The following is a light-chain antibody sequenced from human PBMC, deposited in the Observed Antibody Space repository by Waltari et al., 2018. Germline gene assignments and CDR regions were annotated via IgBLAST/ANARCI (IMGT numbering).Light chain of an antibody. CDR3: QAWDSLVV. Sequence: SYDLTQPPSVSVSPGQTAPITCSGDPLGDKYVVWYHQNPGQSPVLIIYEDSKRPSGIPERFSGSNSGNTATLTISETQAMDEGDYYCQAWDSLVVFGGGTKLTVL. CDR1: PLGDKY. CDR2: EDS. V-gene: IGLV3-1*01. J-gene: IGLJ2*01.